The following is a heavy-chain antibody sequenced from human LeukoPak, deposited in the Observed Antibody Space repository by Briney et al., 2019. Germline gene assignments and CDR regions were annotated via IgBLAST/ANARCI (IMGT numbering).Heavy chain of an antibody. CDR2: IFGAGSST. V-gene: IGHV3-74*01. Sequence: QPGGSLRLSCAASGFTFSGYWMHWVRQAPGKGLVWVSRIFGAGSSTNYADSVKGRFTISRDNAKNTLYPQMNSLRAEDTAVYYCARARHYYDSSGYSSEYYFDYWGQGTLVTVSS. J-gene: IGHJ4*02. CDR1: GFTFSGYW. D-gene: IGHD3-22*01. CDR3: ARARHYYDSSGYSSEYYFDY.